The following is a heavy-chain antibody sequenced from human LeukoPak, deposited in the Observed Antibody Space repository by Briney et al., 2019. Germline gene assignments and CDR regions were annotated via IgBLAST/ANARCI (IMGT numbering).Heavy chain of an antibody. D-gene: IGHD6-19*01. V-gene: IGHV4-34*11. Sequence: SETLSLTCAVYGGSFSGYYWNWIRQPPGKGLEWIGYISYSGSTNYNPSLKSRVTISVDTSKNQFSLNLSSVTEADTAVYYCARAPVTGSGIYWGQGTLVTVSS. CDR1: GGSFSGYY. J-gene: IGHJ4*02. CDR3: ARAPVTGSGIY. CDR2: ISYSGST.